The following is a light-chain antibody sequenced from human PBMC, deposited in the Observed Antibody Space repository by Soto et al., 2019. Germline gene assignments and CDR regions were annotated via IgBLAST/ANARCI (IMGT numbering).Light chain of an antibody. CDR3: SSYTSTNTVL. Sequence: QSALTQPASVSGSPGQSITISCTGISSDIGGYNYVSWYQQHPGKAPKLMIYDVNYRPSGVSNRFQGSKSGNTASLTISGLQAEDEADYYCSSYTSTNTVLFGGGTKLTVL. CDR1: SSDIGGYNY. CDR2: DVN. V-gene: IGLV2-14*01. J-gene: IGLJ2*01.